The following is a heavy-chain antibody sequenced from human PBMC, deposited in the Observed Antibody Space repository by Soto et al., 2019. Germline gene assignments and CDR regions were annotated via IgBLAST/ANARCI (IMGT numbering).Heavy chain of an antibody. Sequence: QVQLQQWGAGLLKPSETLSLTCAVYGGSFSGYYWSWIRQPPGKGLEWIGKINHSGSTNYNPALKRRVTISVDTSTNPFSLKLSSVTAADTAVYYCASSSSWYGRYYFDYWGQGTLVTVCS. CDR2: INHSGST. CDR3: ASSSSWYGRYYFDY. J-gene: IGHJ4*02. CDR1: GGSFSGYY. V-gene: IGHV4-34*01. D-gene: IGHD6-13*01.